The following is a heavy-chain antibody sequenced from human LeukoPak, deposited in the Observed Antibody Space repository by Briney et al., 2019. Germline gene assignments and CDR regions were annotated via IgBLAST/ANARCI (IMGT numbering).Heavy chain of an antibody. Sequence: GESLKISCKGSGYSFTSYWIGWVRQMPGKGLEWMGIIYPGDSDTRYSPSFQGQVTISADKSISTAYLQWSSLKASDTAMYYCARYLNSRDGYSYGYFDYWGQGTLVTVSS. V-gene: IGHV5-51*01. CDR2: IYPGDSDT. CDR1: GYSFTSYW. J-gene: IGHJ4*02. CDR3: ARYLNSRDGYSYGYFDY. D-gene: IGHD5-24*01.